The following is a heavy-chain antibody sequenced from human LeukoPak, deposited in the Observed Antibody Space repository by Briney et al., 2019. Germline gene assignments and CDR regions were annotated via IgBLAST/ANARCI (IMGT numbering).Heavy chain of an antibody. CDR2: IYYSGST. J-gene: IGHJ6*02. V-gene: IGHV4-39*01. CDR1: GGSISSSSYY. CDR3: ANYGGNGYYYYYGMDV. D-gene: IGHD4-17*01. Sequence: SETLSLTCTVSGGSISSSSYYWGWIRQPPGKGLEWIGSIYYSGSTYYNPSLKSRVTISVDTSENQFSLKLSSVTAADTAVYYCANYGGNGYYYYYGMDVWGQGTTVTVSS.